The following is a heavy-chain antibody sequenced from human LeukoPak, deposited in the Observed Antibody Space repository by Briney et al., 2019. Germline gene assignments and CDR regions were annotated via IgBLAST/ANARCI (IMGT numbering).Heavy chain of an antibody. Sequence: SSVKVSCKASGGTFSSYAISWVRQAPGQGLEWMGGIIPIFGTAYYAQKFQGRVTITTDESTSTAYMELSSLRSEDTAVYYCASSCSGCHEGRFDYWGQGTLVTVSS. CDR3: ASSCSGCHEGRFDY. CDR1: GGTFSSYA. V-gene: IGHV1-69*05. D-gene: IGHD6-19*01. J-gene: IGHJ4*02. CDR2: IIPIFGTA.